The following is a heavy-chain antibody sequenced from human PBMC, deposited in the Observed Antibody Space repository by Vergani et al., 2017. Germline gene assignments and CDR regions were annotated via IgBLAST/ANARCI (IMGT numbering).Heavy chain of an antibody. CDR1: SGSLSRKSYY. Sequence: QVHLQESGPGQVTPLQTLSLSCILSSGSLSRKSYYWTWIRQPAGKGLEWFGRIYTIGNTNYNPSLKSRVTMSLDTSKTQLSLKLRSVTAADTARYFCAMTYKLPTIPPEYYFDNWGRGTLVTVSS. CDR3: AMTYKLPTIPPEYYFDN. CDR2: IYTIGNT. J-gene: IGHJ4*02. V-gene: IGHV4-61*02. D-gene: IGHD2-2*01.